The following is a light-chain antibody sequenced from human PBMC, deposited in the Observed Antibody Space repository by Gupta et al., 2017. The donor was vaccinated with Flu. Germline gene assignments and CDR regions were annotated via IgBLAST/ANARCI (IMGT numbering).Light chain of an antibody. CDR3: RYSRSSSTKYV. Sequence: QSALTQPASVSGSPGQSITISCTGTSSDVGGYNYVSWYQQHPAKAPKLMMYYVSNRPSGVLKLVLCYTTGKNASPVTIDLPTEEEADDYCRYSRSSSTKYVFGTGTKVTVL. CDR1: SSDVGGYNY. V-gene: IGLV2-14*01. CDR2: YVS. J-gene: IGLJ1*01.